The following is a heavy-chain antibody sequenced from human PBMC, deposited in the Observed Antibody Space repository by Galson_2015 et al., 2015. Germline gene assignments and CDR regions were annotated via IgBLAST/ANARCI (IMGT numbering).Heavy chain of an antibody. D-gene: IGHD1-1*01. J-gene: IGHJ4*02. CDR1: EFTFSGYA. CDR2: ISASGGST. CDR3: AKVSSTGTTRGSFDY. V-gene: IGHV3-23*01. Sequence: LRLSCATSEFTFSGYAMNWVRQAPGKGLEWVSVISASGGSTYYADSVKGRFTISRDNSKNTLYLQMNSLRAEDTAVYYCAKVSSTGTTRGSFDYWGQGTLVTVSS.